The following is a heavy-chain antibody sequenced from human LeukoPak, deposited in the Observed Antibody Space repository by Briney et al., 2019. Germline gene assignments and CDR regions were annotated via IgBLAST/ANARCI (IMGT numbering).Heavy chain of an antibody. CDR2: INHSGST. CDR1: GGSFSGYY. J-gene: IGHJ4*02. V-gene: IGHV4-34*01. Sequence: SETLSLTCAVSGGSFSGYYWSWIRQPPGKGLEWIGEINHSGSTNYNPSLKSRVTISVDTSKNQFPLKLSSVTAADTAVYYCAREDWFYYFDYWGQGTLVTVSS. D-gene: IGHD3/OR15-3a*01. CDR3: AREDWFYYFDY.